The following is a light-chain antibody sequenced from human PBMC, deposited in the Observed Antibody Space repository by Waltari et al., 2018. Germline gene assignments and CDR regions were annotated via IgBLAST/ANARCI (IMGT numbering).Light chain of an antibody. CDR2: GAS. V-gene: IGKV3-20*01. J-gene: IGKJ1*01. CDR3: QHYVRLPAT. CDR1: QSIGKY. Sequence: EIVLTQSPGPLSLSQGERATLFCRASQSIGKYLVWYQQKPGQAPRLLIYGASTRATGIPDRFSGGGSGTDFSLSITRLEPEDFAVYYCQHYVRLPATFGQGTTVEI.